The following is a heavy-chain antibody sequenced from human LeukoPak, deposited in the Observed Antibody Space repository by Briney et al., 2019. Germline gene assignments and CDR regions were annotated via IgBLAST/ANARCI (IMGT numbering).Heavy chain of an antibody. D-gene: IGHD3-22*01. CDR1: GGTFSSYA. CDR2: IIPILGIA. V-gene: IGHV1-69*04. J-gene: IGHJ4*02. CDR3: ARKTYYYDSSQDY. Sequence: SVKVSCKASGGTFSSYAISWVRQAPGQGLEWMGRIIPILGIANYAQKFQGRVTITVDKSTSTAYMELSSLRSEDTAVYYCARKTYYYDSSQDYWGQGTLVTVSS.